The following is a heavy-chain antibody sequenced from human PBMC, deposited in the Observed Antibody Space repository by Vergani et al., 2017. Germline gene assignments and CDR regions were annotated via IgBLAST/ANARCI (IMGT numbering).Heavy chain of an antibody. CDR1: GAFIRSSNYY. J-gene: IGHJ5*02. CDR3: ARHSTVEGLVKLGWIDP. Sequence: QLQLQESGPGLVKPSATLSLTCSVSGAFIRSSNYYWGWIRQPPGKGLEWIASICYSGRTYYNPSIKSRVTISVDTSKNQFSLKLSSVTAAATAVYFWARHSTVEGLVKLGWIDPWGQGILVTVSS. CDR2: ICYSGRT. V-gene: IGHV4-39*01. D-gene: IGHD6-19*01.